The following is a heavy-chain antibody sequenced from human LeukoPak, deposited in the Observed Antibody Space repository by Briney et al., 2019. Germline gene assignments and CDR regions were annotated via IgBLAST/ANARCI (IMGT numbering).Heavy chain of an antibody. CDR3: AKGTSSWHEFDY. CDR2: ISWDGGST. D-gene: IGHD6-13*01. V-gene: IGHV3-43*01. Sequence: GGSLRLSCAASGFTFDDYTMHWVRQAPGKGLEWVSVISWDGGSTYYADSVKGRFTISRDNSKNSLYLQMYSVTIEDTALYYCAKGTSSWHEFDYWGQGTLVTVSS. CDR1: GFTFDDYT. J-gene: IGHJ4*02.